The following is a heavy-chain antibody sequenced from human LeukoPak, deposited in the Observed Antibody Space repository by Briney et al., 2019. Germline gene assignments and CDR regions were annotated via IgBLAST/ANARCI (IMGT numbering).Heavy chain of an antibody. CDR3: AKDGVQTAINSGDINS. D-gene: IGHD3-10*01. CDR2: IYYDGGKK. CDR1: GFTFRRYG. V-gene: IGHV3-33*03. J-gene: IGHJ4*02. Sequence: GGSLRLSCAASGFTFRRYGMHWVRQAPGKGLEWVAVIYYDGGKKYYGDSVKGRFTISRDNSKSTLYLQMNNLRAEDTALYYCAKDGVQTAINSGDINSWAQRTLVTVSS.